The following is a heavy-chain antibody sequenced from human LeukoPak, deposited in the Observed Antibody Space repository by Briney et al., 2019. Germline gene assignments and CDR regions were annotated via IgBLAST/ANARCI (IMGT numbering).Heavy chain of an antibody. J-gene: IGHJ3*02. CDR1: GFTFSSYA. Sequence: PGGSLRLSCAASGFTFSSYAMHWVRQAPGKGLEWVAVISYDGSNKYYADSVKGRFTISRDNSKNTLYLQMNSLRAEDTAVYYCARDGPPTVVKGEGFYWYAFDIWGQGTMVTVSS. D-gene: IGHD4-23*01. V-gene: IGHV3-30*04. CDR2: ISYDGSNK. CDR3: ARDGPPTVVKGEGFYWYAFDI.